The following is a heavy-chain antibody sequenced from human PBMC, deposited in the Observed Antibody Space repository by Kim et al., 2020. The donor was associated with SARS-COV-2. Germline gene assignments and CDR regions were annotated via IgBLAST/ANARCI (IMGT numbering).Heavy chain of an antibody. CDR3: ARGGSSPTRPDAFDI. V-gene: IGHV3-30*04. D-gene: IGHD6-6*01. CDR1: GFTFSSYA. CDR2: ISYDGSNK. J-gene: IGHJ3*02. Sequence: GGSLRLSCAASGFTFSSYAMHWVRQAPGKGLEWVAVISYDGSNKYYADSVKGRFTISRDNSKNTLYLQMNSLRAEDTAVYYCARGGSSPTRPDAFDIWG.